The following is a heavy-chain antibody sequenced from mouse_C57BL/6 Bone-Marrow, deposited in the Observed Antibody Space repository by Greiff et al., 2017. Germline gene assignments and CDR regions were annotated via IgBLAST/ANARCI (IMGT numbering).Heavy chain of an antibody. D-gene: IGHD2-5*01. V-gene: IGHV1-55*01. CDR3: ARPYYSNYWYFDV. Sequence: QVQLQQPGAELVKPGASVTMSCKASGYTFTSYWITWVKQRPGQGLEWIGDIYPGSGSTNYNEKFKRKATLTVDTSSSTAYMQLSSLTSEDSAVYYGARPYYSNYWYFDVWGTGTTVTVSS. J-gene: IGHJ1*03. CDR2: IYPGSGST. CDR1: GYTFTSYW.